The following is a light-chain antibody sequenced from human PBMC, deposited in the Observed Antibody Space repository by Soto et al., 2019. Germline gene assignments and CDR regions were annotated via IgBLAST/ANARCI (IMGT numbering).Light chain of an antibody. V-gene: IGKV3-11*01. CDR2: YTS. Sequence: EIVLTQSPAPLSSSPGETATLSCTASQYVGTRLAWYQHNPGQAPRLLIYYTSNRATGIPARFSGSGSGTDCTLTINSLAPEDVAIYYCHQRQSWPRTFGQGTKVDIK. CDR1: QYVGTR. J-gene: IGKJ1*01. CDR3: HQRQSWPRT.